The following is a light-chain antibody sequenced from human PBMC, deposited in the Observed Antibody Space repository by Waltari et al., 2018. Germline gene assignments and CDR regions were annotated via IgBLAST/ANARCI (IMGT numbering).Light chain of an antibody. J-gene: IGLJ3*02. CDR2: DVN. Sequence: QSALTQPASVSGSPAPSITLPCTGTSSHIGGYNYVSLYQQHPGKAPKLMIYDVNKRPSGVSNRFSGSKSGNTASLTISGLQAEDEADYYCSSYASSITPNWVVGGGTKLTVL. V-gene: IGLV2-14*01. CDR3: SSYASSITPNWV. CDR1: SSHIGGYNY.